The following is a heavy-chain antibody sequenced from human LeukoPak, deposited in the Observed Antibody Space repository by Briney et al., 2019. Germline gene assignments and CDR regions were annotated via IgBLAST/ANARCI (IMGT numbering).Heavy chain of an antibody. CDR1: GGSINSDY. D-gene: IGHD3-10*01. V-gene: IGHV4-59*08. Sequence: NPSETLSLTCTVSGGSINSDYWSWIRQPPGKGLEWVGCIHYSGSTNYNPSLNSRVTISIDTSKKQFSLKLNSVTAADTAIYYCARHQLRGFLDDYWGQGTLVTVSS. CDR2: IHYSGST. CDR3: ARHQLRGFLDDY. J-gene: IGHJ4*02.